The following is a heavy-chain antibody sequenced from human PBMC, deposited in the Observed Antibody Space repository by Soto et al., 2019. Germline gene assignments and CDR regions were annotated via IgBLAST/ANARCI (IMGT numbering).Heavy chain of an antibody. J-gene: IGHJ4*02. V-gene: IGHV4-59*08. Sequence: PSETLSLTCTVSGGSISSYYWSWIRQPPGKGLEWIGYIYYSGSTNYNPSLKSRVTISVDTSKNQFSLKLTSLTAADTSVYYCASHLYDSSRHPFAYWGQGTLVTVSS. CDR3: ASHLYDSSRHPFAY. D-gene: IGHD3-22*01. CDR1: GGSISSYY. CDR2: IYYSGST.